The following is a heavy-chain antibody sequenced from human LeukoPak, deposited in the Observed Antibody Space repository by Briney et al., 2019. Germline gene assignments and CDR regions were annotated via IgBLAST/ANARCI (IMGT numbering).Heavy chain of an antibody. D-gene: IGHD3-16*01. CDR1: GGSINNTLFY. CDR2: VYYDGIN. Sequence: SETLSLTCTVSGGSINNTLFYWGWIRQPPGKGLEWIGTVYYDGINYSRPSLKSRVATSVDTSKNQFSLRLSPVTAADPAVYYCARFSRLGPYWGRGSLVTVSS. CDR3: ARFSRLGPY. J-gene: IGHJ4*02. V-gene: IGHV4-39*07.